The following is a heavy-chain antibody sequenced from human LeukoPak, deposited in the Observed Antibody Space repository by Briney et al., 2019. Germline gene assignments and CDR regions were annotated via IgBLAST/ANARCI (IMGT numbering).Heavy chain of an antibody. V-gene: IGHV3-48*03. CDR2: ISSSGSTI. Sequence: GGSLRLSCAASGFTFSSYEMNWVRQAPGKGLEWVSYISSSGSTIYYADSVKGRFTISRDNAKNSLYLQMNSLRAEDTAVYYCARRGTAMATSPFVYWGQGTLVTVSS. CDR3: ARRGTAMATSPFVY. CDR1: GFTFSSYE. D-gene: IGHD5-18*01. J-gene: IGHJ4*02.